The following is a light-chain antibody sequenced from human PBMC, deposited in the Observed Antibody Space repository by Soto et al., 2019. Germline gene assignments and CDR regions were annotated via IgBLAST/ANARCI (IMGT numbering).Light chain of an antibody. V-gene: IGLV2-14*01. Sequence: QAVVTQPASVSGSPGQSITISCTGTSSDVGGYNYVSWYQQHPGKAPKLMIYDVSNRPSGVYNRFSGSKSGNTASLTISGLQAEDEADYYCSSYTSSSTLDVVFGGGTKLTVL. CDR2: DVS. J-gene: IGLJ2*01. CDR3: SSYTSSSTLDVV. CDR1: SSDVGGYNY.